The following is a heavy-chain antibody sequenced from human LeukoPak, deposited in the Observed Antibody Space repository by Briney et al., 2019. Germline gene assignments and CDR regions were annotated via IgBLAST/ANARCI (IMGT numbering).Heavy chain of an antibody. D-gene: IGHD3-10*01. CDR2: ISGSGGST. CDR3: AKGGDYYGSGSYGY. J-gene: IGHJ4*02. V-gene: IGHV3-23*01. CDR1: GFTFSSYA. Sequence: GGSLRLSCAASGFTFSSYAMSWVRQAPGKGLEWVSAISGSGGSTYYADSVKGRFTISRDNSKNTLYLQMNSLRTEDTAVYYCAKGGDYYGSGSYGYWGQGTLVTVSS.